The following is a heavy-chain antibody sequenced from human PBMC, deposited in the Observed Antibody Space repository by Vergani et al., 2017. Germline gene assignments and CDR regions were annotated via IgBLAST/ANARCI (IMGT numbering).Heavy chain of an antibody. D-gene: IGHD3-10*01. V-gene: IGHV4-39*01. J-gene: IGHJ6*02. CDR1: GGSISSSSYY. CDR2: IYYSGST. CDR3: ARLAIGGSGSYYTPNYGMDV. Sequence: QLQLQESGPGLVKPSETLSLTCTVSGGSISSSSYYWGWIRQPPGKGLEWIGSIYYSGSTFYNPSLKSRVTISVDTSKNQFSLKRSSVTAADTAVYYCARLAIGGSGSYYTPNYGMDVWGQGTTVTVSS.